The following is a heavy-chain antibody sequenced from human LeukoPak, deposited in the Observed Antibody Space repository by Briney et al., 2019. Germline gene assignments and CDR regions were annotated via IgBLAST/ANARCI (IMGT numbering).Heavy chain of an antibody. J-gene: IGHJ6*03. CDR2: IRSKTYGGTT. V-gene: IGHV3-49*04. D-gene: IGHD6-13*01. CDR3: TRASSSTWSYYYYYMDV. Sequence: AGGSLRLSCTASGFTFGDYAMSWVRQAPGKGLEWVGFIRSKTYGGTTEYAASVKGRFTISRDDSKSIAYLQMNSLKTEDTAVYYCTRASSSTWSYYYYYMDVWGKGTTVTISS. CDR1: GFTFGDYA.